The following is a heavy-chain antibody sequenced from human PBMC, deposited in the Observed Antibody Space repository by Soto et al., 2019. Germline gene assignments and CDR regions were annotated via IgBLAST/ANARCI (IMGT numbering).Heavy chain of an antibody. Sequence: GGSLRLSCAASGFTFSSYGMHWVRQAPGKGLEWVAVIWYDGSNKYYADSVKGRFTISRDNSKNTLYLQMNSLRAEDTAVYYCARENRHKGSGDYWGQGTPVTVSS. D-gene: IGHD3-10*01. J-gene: IGHJ4*02. CDR3: ARENRHKGSGDY. V-gene: IGHV3-33*01. CDR1: GFTFSSYG. CDR2: IWYDGSNK.